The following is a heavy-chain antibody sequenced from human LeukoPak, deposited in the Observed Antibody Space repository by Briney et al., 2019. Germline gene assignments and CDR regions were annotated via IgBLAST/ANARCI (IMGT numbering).Heavy chain of an antibody. CDR3: ARVIEKSSGYYYWAGSYDY. J-gene: IGHJ4*02. Sequence: PSETLSLTRTVSGYSISSGYYWGWIRQPPGKGLEWFGSIYHSGSTYYNPSLKSRATISVDTSKNQFSLKPCSVTAADTAVYYSARVIEKSSGYYYWAGSYDYWGQGTMDTVHS. V-gene: IGHV4-38-2*02. CDR2: IYHSGST. D-gene: IGHD3-22*01. CDR1: GYSISSGYY.